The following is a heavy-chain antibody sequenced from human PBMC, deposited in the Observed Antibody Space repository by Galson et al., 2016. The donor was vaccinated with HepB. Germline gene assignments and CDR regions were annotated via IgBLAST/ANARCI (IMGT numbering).Heavy chain of an antibody. Sequence: SLRLSCAASGFRISRHGMHWVRQAPGKGLEWVALTWYDATLEYYGDSVKGRFTISRDNSKNILYLQMNSLRAEDTAVYYCARGRGCASASCYEGYFDYWGQGTLVTVSS. CDR1: GFRISRHG. J-gene: IGHJ4*02. CDR3: ARGRGCASASCYEGYFDY. D-gene: IGHD2-2*01. V-gene: IGHV3-33*01. CDR2: TWYDATLE.